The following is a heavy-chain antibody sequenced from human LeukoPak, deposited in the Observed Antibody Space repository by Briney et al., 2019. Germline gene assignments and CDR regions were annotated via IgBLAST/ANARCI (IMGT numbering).Heavy chain of an antibody. Sequence: PGGSLRLSCAASGGTFSSDAMHWVRQAPGKGLEWVAVISYDGSNKYYADSVKGRFTISRDNSKNTLYLQMNSLRAADTAVYYCARGGYVVVVAATDYWGQGTLVTVSS. CDR3: ARGGYVVVVAATDY. J-gene: IGHJ4*02. CDR2: ISYDGSNK. CDR1: GGTFSSDA. D-gene: IGHD2-15*01. V-gene: IGHV3-30*04.